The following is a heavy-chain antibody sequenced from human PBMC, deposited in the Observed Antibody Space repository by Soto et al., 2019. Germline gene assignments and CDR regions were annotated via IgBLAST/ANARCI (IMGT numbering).Heavy chain of an antibody. V-gene: IGHV3-30*18. J-gene: IGHJ2*01. CDR3: AKVSVAGDWYFDL. D-gene: IGHD6-19*01. CDR1: GFTFSSYG. CDR2: ISYDGSNK. Sequence: QVQLVESGGGVVQPGRSLRLSCAASGFTFSSYGMHWVRQALGKGLEWVAVISYDGSNKYYADSVKGRFTISRDNSKNTLYLQMNSLRAEDTAVYYCAKVSVAGDWYFDLWGRGTLVTVSS.